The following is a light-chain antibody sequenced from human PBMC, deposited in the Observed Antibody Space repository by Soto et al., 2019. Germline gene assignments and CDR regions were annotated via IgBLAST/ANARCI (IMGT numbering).Light chain of an antibody. V-gene: IGLV2-23*02. CDR2: EVS. CDR3: CSYAGSSTYV. CDR1: SSDVGGYNL. J-gene: IGLJ1*01. Sequence: QSALTQPASVSGSPGQSITISCTGTSSDVGGYNLVSWYQQHPGKAPKLMIYEVSKRPSGVSNRFSGSKSDNTASLTISGLQAEDEADYYCCSYAGSSTYVFGTGTKLTVL.